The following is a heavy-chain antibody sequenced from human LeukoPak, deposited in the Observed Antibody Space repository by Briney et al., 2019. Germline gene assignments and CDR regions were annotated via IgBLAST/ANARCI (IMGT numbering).Heavy chain of an antibody. J-gene: IGHJ4*02. CDR2: VNPSDSST. D-gene: IGHD2-2*01. Sequence: ASVKVSCKASGYTFTSYYMHWVRQAPGHGLEWMGIVNPSDSSTIYSQKFQGRVTMARDTSTSTVYMELSSLRSEDTAVYYCARALGYCSSASCSLFDYWGQGTLVTVSS. V-gene: IGHV1-46*01. CDR1: GYTFTSYY. CDR3: ARALGYCSSASCSLFDY.